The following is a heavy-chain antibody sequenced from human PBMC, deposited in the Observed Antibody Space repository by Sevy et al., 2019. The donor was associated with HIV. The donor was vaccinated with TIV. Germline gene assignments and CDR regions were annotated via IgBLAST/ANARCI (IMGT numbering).Heavy chain of an antibody. D-gene: IGHD3-10*01. CDR3: ARAPDPAMGRRVIWFDP. Sequence: SETLSLTCTVSGGSITSGDYYWSWIRRPPGKGLEWIGYIYYSGGTYYNPSLKSRLTISVDTSKNQFSLRLTTVTAADTAVYYCARAPDPAMGRRVIWFDPWGQGTLVTVSS. J-gene: IGHJ5*02. V-gene: IGHV4-30-4*02. CDR2: IYYSGGT. CDR1: GGSITSGDYY.